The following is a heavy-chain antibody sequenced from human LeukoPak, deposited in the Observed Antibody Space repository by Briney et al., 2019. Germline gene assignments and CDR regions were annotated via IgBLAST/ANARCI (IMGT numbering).Heavy chain of an antibody. D-gene: IGHD6-6*01. CDR3: AKGSSSSGYYYYYGMDV. CDR1: GFTFSSYA. CDR2: IIGSGGST. V-gene: IGHV3-23*01. J-gene: IGHJ6*02. Sequence: GGSLRHSCAASGFTFSSYAMSWVRQAPGKGLEWVSAIIGSGGSTYYADSVKGRFTISRDNSKNTLYLQMNSLRAEDTAVYYCAKGSSSSGYYYYYGMDVWGQGTTVTVSS.